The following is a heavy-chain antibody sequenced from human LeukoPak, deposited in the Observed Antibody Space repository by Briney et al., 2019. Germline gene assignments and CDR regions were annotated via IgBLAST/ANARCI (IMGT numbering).Heavy chain of an antibody. J-gene: IGHJ4*02. CDR1: GFTFSSYS. V-gene: IGHV3-48*01. CDR3: ARDRANYVGNSGIDY. Sequence: QSGGSLRLSCAASGFTFSSYSMNWVRQAPGKGLEWISYISGSSSTIYYADSVKGRFTISRDNAKNSLYLQMNSLRAEDTAVYYCARDRANYVGNSGIDYWGPGTLVTVSS. D-gene: IGHD4-23*01. CDR2: ISGSSSTI.